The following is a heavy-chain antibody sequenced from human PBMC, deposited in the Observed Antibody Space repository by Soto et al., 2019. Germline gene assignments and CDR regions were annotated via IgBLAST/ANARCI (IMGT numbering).Heavy chain of an antibody. CDR1: GYSISSSNW. D-gene: IGHD1-26*01. V-gene: IGHV4-28*01. CDR2: IYYSGTT. J-gene: IGHJ4*02. CDR3: ARREIQGPIDY. Sequence: SETLCLTCAVSGYSISSSNWWGWIRQPPGKGLEWIGYIYYSGTTYYNPSLKSRVTMSVDTSKNQFSLKLTSVTAVDTAVYYCARREIQGPIDYWGQGTMVTVSS.